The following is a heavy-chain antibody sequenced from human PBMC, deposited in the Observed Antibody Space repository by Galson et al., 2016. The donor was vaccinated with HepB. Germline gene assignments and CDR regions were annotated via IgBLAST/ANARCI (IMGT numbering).Heavy chain of an antibody. V-gene: IGHV3-48*02. D-gene: IGHD1-1*01. CDR1: GFLFNTYS. CDR3: AREWTWNHGDYYFGLDV. J-gene: IGHJ6*02. CDR2: ISPTSKTV. Sequence: SLRLSCAASGFLFNTYSFNWVRQAPGKGLEWVSYISPTSKTVHYADSVRGRFTISRDNGNNSLYLEMKGLRDEDTAVYYCAREWTWNHGDYYFGLDVWGLGTPVSVSS.